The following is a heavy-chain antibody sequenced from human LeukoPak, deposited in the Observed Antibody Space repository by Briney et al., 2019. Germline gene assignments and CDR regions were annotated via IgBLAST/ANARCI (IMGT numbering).Heavy chain of an antibody. CDR2: IYPGDSDT. Sequence: GESLKISCKGSGYSFTSYWFGWVRQMPGKGLEWMGIIYPGDSDTRYSPSFQGQVTISADKSISTASLQWSSLKASDTAMYYCARPGALLYFDWLLKKSKPQDAFDIWGQGTMVTVSS. D-gene: IGHD3-9*01. J-gene: IGHJ3*02. V-gene: IGHV5-51*01. CDR3: ARPGALLYFDWLLKKSKPQDAFDI. CDR1: GYSFTSYW.